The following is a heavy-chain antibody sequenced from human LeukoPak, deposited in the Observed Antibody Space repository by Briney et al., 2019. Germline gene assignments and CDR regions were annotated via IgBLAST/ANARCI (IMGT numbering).Heavy chain of an antibody. J-gene: IGHJ5*02. CDR3: ARRPRGGWFDP. D-gene: IGHD3-10*01. V-gene: IGHV4-39*01. CDR2: IYYSGST. Sequence: SKTLSLTCTVSGGSISSSSYYWGWIRQPPGKGLDWIGSIYYSGSTYYNPSLKSRVTISVDTSKNQFSLKLTSVTAADTAVYYCARRPRGGWFDPWGQGTLVTVSS. CDR1: GGSISSSSYY.